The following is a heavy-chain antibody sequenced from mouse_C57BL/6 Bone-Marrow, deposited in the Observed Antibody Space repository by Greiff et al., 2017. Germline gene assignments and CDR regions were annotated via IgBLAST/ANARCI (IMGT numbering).Heavy chain of an antibody. V-gene: IGHV1-42*01. CDR3: ARAGVENCYGSIWYFDV. CDR2: INPSTGGT. CDR1: GYSFTGYY. D-gene: IGHD1-1*01. Sequence: EVQLQQSGPELVKPGASVKISCKASGYSFTGYYMNWVKQSPEKSLEWIGEINPSTGGTTYNQKFKAKATLTVDKSSSTAYMQLKSLTSEDSAVYYCARAGVENCYGSIWYFDVWGTGTTVTVSS. J-gene: IGHJ1*03.